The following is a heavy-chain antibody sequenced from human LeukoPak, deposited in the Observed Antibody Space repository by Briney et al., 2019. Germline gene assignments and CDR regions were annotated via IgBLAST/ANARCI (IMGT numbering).Heavy chain of an antibody. CDR2: INSSGSGDNT. CDR3: AKDRTVGASYWYFDL. V-gene: IGHV3-23*01. J-gene: IGHJ2*01. Sequence: GGSLRLSCTASGVTLSSYAMSWARQAPGKGLEWVSGINSSGSGDNTYYADSVKGRFTISRDSSKNTLFLHMNTLRAEDTAIYYCAKDRTVGASYWYFDLWGRSTLVIVSS. D-gene: IGHD1-26*01. CDR1: GVTLSSYA.